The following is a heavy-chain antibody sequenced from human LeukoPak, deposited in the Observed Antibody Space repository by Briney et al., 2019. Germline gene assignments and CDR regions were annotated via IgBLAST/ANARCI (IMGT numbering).Heavy chain of an antibody. D-gene: IGHD6-19*01. CDR1: GASISSSF. J-gene: IGHJ5*02. V-gene: IGHV4-59*01. Sequence: SETLSLTCTVSGASISSSFWSWIRQSPGKGLEWIAYIYYTGSTHYNPSLKSRLTISLDTSKNQFSLRLSSVTAADTAIYYCARRITVSATNWFDPWGQGTLVTVSS. CDR2: IYYTGST. CDR3: ARRITVSATNWFDP.